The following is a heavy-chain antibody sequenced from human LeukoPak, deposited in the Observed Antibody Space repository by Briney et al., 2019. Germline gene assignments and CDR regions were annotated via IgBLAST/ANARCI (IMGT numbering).Heavy chain of an antibody. CDR1: GGSISTSRYY. Sequence: SETLSLTCTVSGGSISTSRYYWGWIRQPPGKGLEWIGSISYSGSTYYNPSLKSRVTISVDTSKKQFSLKLSSVTAADTAVYYCARTVGEPGAEYFQHWGQGTLVTVSS. CDR2: ISYSGST. J-gene: IGHJ1*01. D-gene: IGHD3-10*01. V-gene: IGHV4-39*01. CDR3: ARTVGEPGAEYFQH.